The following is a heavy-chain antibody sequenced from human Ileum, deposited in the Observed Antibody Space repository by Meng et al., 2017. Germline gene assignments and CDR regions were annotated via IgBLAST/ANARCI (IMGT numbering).Heavy chain of an antibody. J-gene: IGHJ4*02. V-gene: IGHV4-34*01. D-gene: IGHD1-26*01. CDR2: IHYNGST. Sequence: QLQLLQWGAGMLKTSETLALTCNVYGYSFTDYYWNWIRQPPGKGLEWIGEIHYNGSTNYNPSLESRVTISEDTSQKQFSLRLSSVTAADTAVYYCARRIRGGSYLGWGQGTLVTVSS. CDR3: ARRIRGGSYLG. CDR1: GYSFTDYY.